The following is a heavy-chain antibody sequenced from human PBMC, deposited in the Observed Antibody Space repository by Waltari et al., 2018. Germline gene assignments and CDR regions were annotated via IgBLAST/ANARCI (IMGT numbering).Heavy chain of an antibody. CDR2: INHSGST. Sequence: QVQLQQWGAGLLKPSETLSLTCAVYGGSFSGYYWSWIRQPPGKGLEWIGEINHSGSTTYNPSLKSRVTISVDTSKNQFSLKLSAGTAADTAVYYCARFSSSWYRWFDPWGQGTLVTVSS. D-gene: IGHD6-13*01. CDR1: GGSFSGYY. CDR3: ARFSSSWYRWFDP. J-gene: IGHJ5*02. V-gene: IGHV4-34*01.